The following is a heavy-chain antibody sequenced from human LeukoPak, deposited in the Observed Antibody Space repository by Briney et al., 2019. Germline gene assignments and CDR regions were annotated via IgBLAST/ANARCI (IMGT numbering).Heavy chain of an antibody. V-gene: IGHV4-59*08. CDR3: ARQPANTAAFDI. CDR2: VRDNGEN. Sequence: PSETLSLTCTGSGGSINAYYWSWIRQPPGKGLEWIAYVRDNGENNYNPSLKSRVAISVDTANNQISLRLNFVTAADTAIYYCARQPANTAAFDIWGLGTMVTVSS. J-gene: IGHJ3*02. CDR1: GGSINAYY. D-gene: IGHD5-18*01.